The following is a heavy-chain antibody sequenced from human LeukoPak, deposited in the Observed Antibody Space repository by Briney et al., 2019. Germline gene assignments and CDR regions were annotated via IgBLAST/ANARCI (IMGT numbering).Heavy chain of an antibody. CDR3: VRGHLWLHC. Sequence: GGSLRLSCAASGFTFSDYYMSWIRQAPGKGLEWVSYISRSDSTVDYADSVKGRFTISRDNAKNSLYLQMNSLRAEDTAVYYCVRGHLWLHCRGQGTLVTVSS. V-gene: IGHV3-11*01. J-gene: IGHJ4*02. CDR1: GFTFSDYY. CDR2: ISRSDSTV. D-gene: IGHD2/OR15-2a*01.